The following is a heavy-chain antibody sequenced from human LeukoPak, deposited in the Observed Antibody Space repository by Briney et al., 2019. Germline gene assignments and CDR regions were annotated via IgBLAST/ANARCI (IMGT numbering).Heavy chain of an antibody. CDR3: ARDEGWYYFDY. D-gene: IGHD6-19*01. V-gene: IGHV1-18*04. J-gene: IGHJ4*02. Sequence: EASVKVSCKTSVYTFTIYGIRWVRQAPGQALEWMGWISAYNGNTNYAQKLQGRVTMTTDTSTSTAYMELRSLRSDDTAVYYCARDEGWYYFDYWGQGTLVTVSS. CDR1: VYTFTIYG. CDR2: ISAYNGNT.